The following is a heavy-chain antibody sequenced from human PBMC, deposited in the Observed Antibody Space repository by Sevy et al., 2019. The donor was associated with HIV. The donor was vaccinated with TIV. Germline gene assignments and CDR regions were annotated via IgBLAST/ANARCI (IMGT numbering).Heavy chain of an antibody. Sequence: GGSLRLSCAASVFTFSTYGMHWVRQAPGRGLEWVAFMRFDGTIKYHRDSVKGRFTIARDNSKNRLYLQMNSLRAEDTAVYFCAKVLHIVEVPAAIDYYYGMDVWGQGTTVTVSS. CDR3: AKVLHIVEVPAAIDYYYGMDV. CDR2: MRFDGTIK. CDR1: VFTFSTYG. V-gene: IGHV3-30*02. J-gene: IGHJ6*02. D-gene: IGHD2-2*01.